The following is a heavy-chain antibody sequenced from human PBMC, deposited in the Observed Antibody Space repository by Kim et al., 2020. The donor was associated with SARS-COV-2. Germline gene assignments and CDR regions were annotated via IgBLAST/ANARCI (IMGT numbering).Heavy chain of an antibody. J-gene: IGHJ4*02. V-gene: IGHV4-59*08. CDR2: IYYSGST. Sequence: SETLSLTCTVSGGSISSYYWSWIRQPPGKGLEWIGYIYYSGSTNYNPSLKSRVTISVDTSKNQFSLKLSSVTAADTAVYYCARHPIVRPFDYWGQGTLVTVSS. CDR1: GGSISSYY. CDR3: ARHPIVRPFDY. D-gene: IGHD1-26*01.